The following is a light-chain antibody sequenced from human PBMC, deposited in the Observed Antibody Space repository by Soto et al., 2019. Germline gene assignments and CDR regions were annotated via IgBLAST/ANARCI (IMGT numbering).Light chain of an antibody. CDR1: SSNIGSNY. CDR3: AAWDDSLSARYV. CDR2: RNN. V-gene: IGLV1-47*01. Sequence: QSALTQPPSASGTPGQRVTISCSGSSSNIGSNYVYWYQQLPGTAPKLLIYRNNQRPSGVPDRFSGSKSVTSASLAISGLRSEDEADYYCAAWDDSLSARYVFGTGTKVTVL. J-gene: IGLJ1*01.